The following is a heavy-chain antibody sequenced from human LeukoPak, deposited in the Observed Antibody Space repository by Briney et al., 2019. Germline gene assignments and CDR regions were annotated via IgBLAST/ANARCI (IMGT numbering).Heavy chain of an antibody. V-gene: IGHV4-61*02. Sequence: SETLSLTCTVSGGSISSGSYYWSWIRQPAGKGLEWIGRIYTSGSTNYNPSLKSRVTISVDTSKTQFSLKLSSVIAADTAVYYCASLGSGSYSRKNWYFDLWGRGTLVTVSS. CDR2: IYTSGST. J-gene: IGHJ2*01. CDR3: ASLGSGSYSRKNWYFDL. D-gene: IGHD3-10*01. CDR1: GGSISSGSYY.